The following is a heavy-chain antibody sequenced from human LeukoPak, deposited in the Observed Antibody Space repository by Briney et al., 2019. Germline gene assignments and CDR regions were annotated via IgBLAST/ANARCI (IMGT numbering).Heavy chain of an antibody. CDR3: ARDRYGGKSGHAFDI. D-gene: IGHD4-23*01. J-gene: IGHJ3*02. CDR1: GFTFSSYS. Sequence: PGGSLRLFCAASGFTFSSYSMNWVRQAPGKGLEWVSSISSSSSYIYYADSVKGRFTISRDNAKNSLYLQMNSLRAEDTAVYYCARDRYGGKSGHAFDIWGQGTMVTVSS. V-gene: IGHV3-21*01. CDR2: ISSSSSYI.